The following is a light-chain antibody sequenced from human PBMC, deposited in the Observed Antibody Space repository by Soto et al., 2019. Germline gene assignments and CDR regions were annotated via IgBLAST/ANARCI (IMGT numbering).Light chain of an antibody. Sequence: QSVLTQPPSASGSPGQSVAISCTGTSIDVGGYDFVSWYQQHPGKAPKLMIYDVTKRPSGVPDRFSGSKSGNTASLTVSGLQGEDEADYYCSSYAGTHVVFGTGTKVTVL. CDR1: SIDVGGYDF. V-gene: IGLV2-8*01. CDR2: DVT. CDR3: SSYAGTHVV. J-gene: IGLJ1*01.